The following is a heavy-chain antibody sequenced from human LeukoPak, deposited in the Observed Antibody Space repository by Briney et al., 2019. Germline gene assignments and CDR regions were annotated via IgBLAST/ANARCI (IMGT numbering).Heavy chain of an antibody. CDR1: GYTFTSYY. D-gene: IGHD5-18*01. J-gene: IGHJ4*02. V-gene: IGHV1-46*01. CDR2: INPSGGST. CDR3: ARPERIQLWARGLSLGY. Sequence: ASVRVSCKASGYTFTSYYMHWVRQAPGQGLEWMGIINPSGGSTSYAQKFQGRVTMTRDTSTSTVYMELSSLRSEDTAVYYCARPERIQLWARGLSLGYRGQGTLVTVSS.